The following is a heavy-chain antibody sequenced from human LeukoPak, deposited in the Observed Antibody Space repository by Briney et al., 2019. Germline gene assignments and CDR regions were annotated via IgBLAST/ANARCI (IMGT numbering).Heavy chain of an antibody. V-gene: IGHV3-30-3*01. CDR1: GFTFSYYA. Sequence: PGGSRRLSCAASGFTFSYYAMHWVRQAPGKGLEWVAVISYDGSSKYYADSVKGRFTISRDNSKNTLYLQMNSLRAEDTAVYYCARVLNYYDISGYYFSYWGQGNLVTVSS. CDR2: ISYDGSSK. J-gene: IGHJ4*02. D-gene: IGHD3-22*01. CDR3: ARVLNYYDISGYYFSY.